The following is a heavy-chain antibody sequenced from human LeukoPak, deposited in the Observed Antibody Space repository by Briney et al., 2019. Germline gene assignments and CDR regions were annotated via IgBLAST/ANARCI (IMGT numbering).Heavy chain of an antibody. Sequence: SETLSLTCTVSGGSISSSSYYWGWIRQPPGKGLEWLGSIYYSGSTYYNPSLKSRVTISVDTSKNQFSLKLTSVTAADTAIYYCARRGSGLNWFDPWGQGTLVIVSS. J-gene: IGHJ5*02. D-gene: IGHD6-19*01. CDR1: GGSISSSSYY. V-gene: IGHV4-39*07. CDR2: IYYSGST. CDR3: ARRGSGLNWFDP.